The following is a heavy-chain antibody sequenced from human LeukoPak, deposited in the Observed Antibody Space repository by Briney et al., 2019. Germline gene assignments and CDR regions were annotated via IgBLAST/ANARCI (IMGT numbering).Heavy chain of an antibody. CDR1: GGSFSGYY. V-gene: IGHV4-34*01. J-gene: IGHJ5*02. CDR2: INHSGST. D-gene: IGHD3-3*02. CDR3: AREDALAWFDP. Sequence: PSETLSLTCAVYGGSFSGYYWSWIRQPPGKGLEWIGEINHSGSTNYNPSLKSRVTISVDTSKNQFSLKLSSVTAAGTAVYYCAREDALAWFDPWGQGTLVTVSS.